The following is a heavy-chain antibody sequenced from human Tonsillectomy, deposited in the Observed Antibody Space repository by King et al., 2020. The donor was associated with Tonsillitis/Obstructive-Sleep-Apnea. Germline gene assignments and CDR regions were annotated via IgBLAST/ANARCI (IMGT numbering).Heavy chain of an antibody. Sequence: QLQESGPGLVKPSETLSLTCTVSGGSISNYYWSWIRPPPGKGLEWIGYIYYSGSTNYNPSLKSRVTISVDTSKNQFSLKLSSVTAADTAVYYCARQPTYYDFWSGYNWFDPWGQGTLVTVSS. CDR1: GGSISNYY. V-gene: IGHV4-59*08. J-gene: IGHJ5*02. CDR2: IYYSGST. CDR3: ARQPTYYDFWSGYNWFDP. D-gene: IGHD3-3*01.